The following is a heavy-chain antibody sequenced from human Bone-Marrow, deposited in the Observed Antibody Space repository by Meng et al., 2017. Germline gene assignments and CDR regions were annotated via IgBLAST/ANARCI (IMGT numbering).Heavy chain of an antibody. J-gene: IGHJ4*02. CDR2: INPSSGGT. CDR3: ARDGVGFGELYPWGY. CDR1: GYTFTGYY. V-gene: IGHV1-2*02. Sequence: ASVKVSCKASGYTFTGYYMHWVRQAPGQGLEWMGWINPSSGGTNYAQKFQGRVTMTRDTSISTAYMELSRLRSDDTAVYYCARDGVGFGELYPWGYWGQGTLVTVSS. D-gene: IGHD3-10*01.